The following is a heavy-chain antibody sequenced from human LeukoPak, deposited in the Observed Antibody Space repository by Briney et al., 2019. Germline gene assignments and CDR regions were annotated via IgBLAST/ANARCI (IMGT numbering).Heavy chain of an antibody. V-gene: IGHV3-66*01. CDR2: IYSGGST. J-gene: IGHJ4*02. Sequence: GGSLRRSGAASEFSGGSNYMTWVRQAPGKGLEWVSLIYSGGSTYYADSVKGRFTISRDNSKNTLYLQMNSLRAEDTAVYYCAKEPHWELHSVFDYWGQGTLVTVSS. CDR1: EFSGGSNY. CDR3: AKEPHWELHSVFDY. D-gene: IGHD1-26*01.